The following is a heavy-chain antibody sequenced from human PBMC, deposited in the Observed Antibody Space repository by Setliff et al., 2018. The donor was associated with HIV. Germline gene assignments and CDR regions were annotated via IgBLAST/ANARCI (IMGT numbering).Heavy chain of an antibody. D-gene: IGHD4-17*01. J-gene: IGHJ4*02. CDR2: IYPNTGCT. V-gene: IGHV1-2*02. CDR3: ARSTTAD. Sequence: PSVKVSCKASGYTFTDYYIHWVRQAPGQGLEWMGWIYPNTGCTNYAQKFQGRVTMTRDTSISTAYMELSRLRSDDTAVYYCARSTTADWGQGTLVTVSS. CDR1: GYTFTDYY.